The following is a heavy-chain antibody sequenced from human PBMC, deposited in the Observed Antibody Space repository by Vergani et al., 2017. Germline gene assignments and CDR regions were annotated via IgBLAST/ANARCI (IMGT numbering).Heavy chain of an antibody. CDR1: GFTFRSYS. Sequence: VQLVESGGGLVKPGGSLRLSCAASGFTFRSYSMNWVRQAPGKGLEWVSSISSSSSYIYYADSVKGRFTISRDNAKNSLYLQMNSLRAEDTAVYYCARHLITFGGVIVTRSFDYWGQGTLVTVSS. V-gene: IGHV3-21*01. CDR3: ARHLITFGGVIVTRSFDY. CDR2: ISSSSSYI. D-gene: IGHD3-16*02. J-gene: IGHJ4*02.